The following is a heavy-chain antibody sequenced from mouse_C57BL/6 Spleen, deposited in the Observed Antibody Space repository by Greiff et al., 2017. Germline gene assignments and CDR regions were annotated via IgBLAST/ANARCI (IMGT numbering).Heavy chain of an antibody. Sequence: VQLQQPGTELVKPGASVKLSCKASGYTFTSYWMHWVKQRPGQGLEWIGNINPSNGGTNYNEKFKSKATLTVDKTSSTAYMQLSSLTSDDSAVYDSPKWDNYDAWYFDVRGTRATVSVST. CDR3: PKWDNYDAWYFDV. V-gene: IGHV1-53*01. CDR2: INPSNGGT. CDR1: GYTFTSYW. J-gene: IGHJ1*03. D-gene: IGHD2-12*01.